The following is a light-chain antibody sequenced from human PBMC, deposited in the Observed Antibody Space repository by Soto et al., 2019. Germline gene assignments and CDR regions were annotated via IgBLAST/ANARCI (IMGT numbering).Light chain of an antibody. CDR2: AAS. CDR1: QGIRNG. J-gene: IGKJ1*01. Sequence: AIRMTQSQSSLSASVGDRVTITCRASQGIRNGVGRYQKKPGKAPKLLIYAASSLQSGAPSRFSGSGSVTDFALTISSLQPEDFATYYCLQDYNYPPTFGQETKVYIK. CDR3: LQDYNYPPT. V-gene: IGKV1-6*01.